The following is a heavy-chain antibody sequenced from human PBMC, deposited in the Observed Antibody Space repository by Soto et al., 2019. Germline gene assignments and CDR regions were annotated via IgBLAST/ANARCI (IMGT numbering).Heavy chain of an antibody. CDR3: VTSLNYDFWRDGGRHYYFDY. Sequence: SETLSLTCAVSGGSISSSYWWNWVRQPPGKGLEWIGKIYHSGSTNYNPSLKNRVTISVDKSNNQSSLRLSSVTAADTAVYFCVTSLNYDFWRDGGRHYYFDYWGQGTLVTVSS. V-gene: IGHV4-4*02. CDR1: GGSISSSYW. D-gene: IGHD3-3*01. J-gene: IGHJ4*02. CDR2: IYHSGST.